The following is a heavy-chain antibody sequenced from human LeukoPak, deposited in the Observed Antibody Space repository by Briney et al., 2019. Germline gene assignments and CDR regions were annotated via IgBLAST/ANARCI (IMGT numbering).Heavy chain of an antibody. Sequence: PSETLSLTCTVSGYSISSGYYWGWIRQPPGKGLEWIGSIYHSGSTYYNPSLKSRVTVSVDTSKNQFSLKLSSVTAPDTPVYYCARTTEGYCRGRSCYSYHHYLDVWGKGTTVTVSS. V-gene: IGHV4-38-2*02. CDR3: ARTTEGYCRGRSCYSYHHYLDV. CDR2: IYHSGST. J-gene: IGHJ6*03. D-gene: IGHD2-15*01. CDR1: GYSISSGYY.